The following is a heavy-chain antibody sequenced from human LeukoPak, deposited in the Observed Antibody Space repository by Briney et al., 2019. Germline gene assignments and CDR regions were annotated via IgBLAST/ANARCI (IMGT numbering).Heavy chain of an antibody. CDR2: INPSGGST. V-gene: IGHV1-46*01. CDR3: ARLLGYCSGGSCSYYFDY. Sequence: ASVKVSCKASGYTFTSYYMHWVRQAPGQGLEWMGIINPSGGSTSYARKFQGRVTMTRDTSTSTVYMELSSLRSEDTAVYYCARLLGYCSGGSCSYYFDYWGQGTLVTVSS. CDR1: GYTFTSYY. J-gene: IGHJ4*02. D-gene: IGHD2-15*01.